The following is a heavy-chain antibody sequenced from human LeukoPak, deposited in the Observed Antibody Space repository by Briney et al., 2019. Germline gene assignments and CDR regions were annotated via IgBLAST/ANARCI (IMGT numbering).Heavy chain of an antibody. J-gene: IGHJ4*02. CDR1: GYSFTSYW. Sequence: GESLKISCKGSGYSFTSYWIGWVRQMPGKGLEWMGIIYPGDSDTRYSPSFQGQVTISADKSISTAYLQWSSLKASDTAMYYCARRGYSGYGHSSYFDYWGQGTLVTVSS. CDR2: IYPGDSDT. CDR3: ARRGYSGYGHSSYFDY. V-gene: IGHV5-51*01. D-gene: IGHD5-12*01.